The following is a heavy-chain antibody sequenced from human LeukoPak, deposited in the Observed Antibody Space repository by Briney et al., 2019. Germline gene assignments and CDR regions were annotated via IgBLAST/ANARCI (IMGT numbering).Heavy chain of an antibody. CDR3: ARDRRGYCSGGSCSPGYYFDY. Sequence: GGSLRLSCAASGFTFSSYEMNWVRQAPGKGLEWVSYISSSGSTIYYADSVKGRFTISRDNSKNTLYLQMNSLRAEDTAVYYCARDRRGYCSGGSCSPGYYFDYWGQGTLVTVSS. CDR2: ISSSGSTI. D-gene: IGHD2-15*01. V-gene: IGHV3-48*03. J-gene: IGHJ4*02. CDR1: GFTFSSYE.